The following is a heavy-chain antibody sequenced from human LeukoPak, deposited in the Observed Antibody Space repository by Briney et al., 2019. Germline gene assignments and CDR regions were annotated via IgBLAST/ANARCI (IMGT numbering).Heavy chain of an antibody. CDR3: AKDLSIAAAVAPFDY. D-gene: IGHD6-13*01. CDR1: GFTFSSFG. J-gene: IGHJ4*02. V-gene: IGHV3-30*18. Sequence: GGSLRLSCEASGFTFSSFGMHWARQAPGKGLGWVSVISHDGSNKYYADSVKGRFTISRDNSKNTLYLQMNSLRAEDTAVYYCAKDLSIAAAVAPFDYWGQGTLVTVSS. CDR2: ISHDGSNK.